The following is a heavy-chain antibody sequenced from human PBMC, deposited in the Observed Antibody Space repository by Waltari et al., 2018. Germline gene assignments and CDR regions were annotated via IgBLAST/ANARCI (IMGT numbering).Heavy chain of an antibody. Sequence: QVQLVQSGAEVKKPGSSVKVSCKASGGTFSSYAISWVRQAPGQGLEWMGGIIPILGIANYAQKFQGRVTITADKSTSKAYMELSSLRSEDTAVYYCAREGSAYCGGDCNGGWFDPWGQGTLVTVSS. V-gene: IGHV1-69*10. CDR2: IIPILGIA. J-gene: IGHJ5*02. D-gene: IGHD2-21*01. CDR1: GGTFSSYA. CDR3: AREGSAYCGGDCNGGWFDP.